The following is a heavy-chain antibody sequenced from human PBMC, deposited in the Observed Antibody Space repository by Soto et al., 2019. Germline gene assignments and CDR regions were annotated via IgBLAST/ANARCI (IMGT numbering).Heavy chain of an antibody. D-gene: IGHD6-13*01. J-gene: IGHJ6*02. CDR1: GYTFTSYD. CDR3: ASSNIAATGFYYYGMDV. CDR2: INPSGGNT. V-gene: IGHV1-46*01. Sequence: ASVKVSCKASGYTFTSYDINWVRQAPGQGLEWMGIINPSGGNTSYAQKFQGRVTMTRDTSTSTVYMELSSLRSEDTAVYYCASSNIAATGFYYYGMDVWGRGTTVTVSS.